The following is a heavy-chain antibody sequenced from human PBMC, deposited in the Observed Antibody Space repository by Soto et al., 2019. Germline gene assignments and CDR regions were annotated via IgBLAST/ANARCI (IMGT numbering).Heavy chain of an antibody. CDR2: ISWNSGTI. CDR3: AEDIRRVFLACAI. Sequence: EVQLVESGGGLVQPARSLRLSCAASGFTFDHYATQWVRQASVKRLELVSGISWNSGTIGYLDSVKGRFTISRDNAKNSLYLQMNTLSTEDTDLYYCAEDIRRVFLACAIAGHGAIKTVS. V-gene: IGHV3-9*01. D-gene: IGHD3-3*01. CDR1: GFTFDHYA. J-gene: IGHJ3*02.